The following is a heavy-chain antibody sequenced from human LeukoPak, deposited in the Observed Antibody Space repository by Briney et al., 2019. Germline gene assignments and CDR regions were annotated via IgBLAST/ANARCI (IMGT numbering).Heavy chain of an antibody. D-gene: IGHD1-26*01. CDR1: GGTFSSYA. V-gene: IGHV1-69*05. CDR3: ARDSGSYEVFDY. J-gene: IGHJ4*02. Sequence: SVKVSCKASGGTFSSYAISWVRQAPGQGLGWMGGIIPIFGTANYAQKFQGRVTITTDESTSTAYMERSSLRSEDTAVYYCARDSGSYEVFDYWGQGTLVTVSS. CDR2: IIPIFGTA.